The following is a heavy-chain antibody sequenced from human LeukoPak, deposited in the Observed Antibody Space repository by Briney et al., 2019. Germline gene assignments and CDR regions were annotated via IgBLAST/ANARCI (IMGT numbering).Heavy chain of an antibody. CDR3: AKDLVRATTIYFDY. Sequence: GGSLRLPCAASGFTFSSYAMNWVRQAPGKGLEWVSTISGSGGSTYSADSVKGRFTISRDNSKNTLFLQMNSLRAEDTAVYYCAKDLVRATTIYFDYWGQGALVTVSS. V-gene: IGHV3-23*01. J-gene: IGHJ4*02. D-gene: IGHD1-26*01. CDR1: GFTFSSYA. CDR2: ISGSGGST.